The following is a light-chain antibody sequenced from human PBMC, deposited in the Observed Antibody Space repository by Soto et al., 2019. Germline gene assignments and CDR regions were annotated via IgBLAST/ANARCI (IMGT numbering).Light chain of an antibody. CDR1: LGIRND. CDR2: GAC. J-gene: IGKJ4*01. CDR3: LQDYNYPLT. Sequence: AIQLTQSPSALSASVGDRVTITCRASLGIRNDLGWYQQKPGEAPRLLVYGACTLQSGVPSRFSGSGSGTEFTLTISSLQLEDFGTYYCLQDYNYPLTFGGGTRLEI. V-gene: IGKV1-6*02.